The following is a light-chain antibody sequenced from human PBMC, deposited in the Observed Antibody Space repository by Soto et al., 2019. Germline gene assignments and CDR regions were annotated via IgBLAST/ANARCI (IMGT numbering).Light chain of an antibody. J-gene: IGKJ1*01. Sequence: DIQTTQSPSSLSASVGDSVTITYRASQNIDRFLNWYHQKPGKAPNLLIYAACSLQSGVPSRFSGSGSGTDFTLTISSLQPEDFGTYYCQHSYSSLWTFGQGTKVDIK. CDR3: QHSYSSLWT. CDR2: AAC. CDR1: QNIDRF. V-gene: IGKV1-39*01.